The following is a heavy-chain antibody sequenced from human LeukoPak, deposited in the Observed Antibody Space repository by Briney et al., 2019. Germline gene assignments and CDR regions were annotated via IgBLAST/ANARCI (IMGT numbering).Heavy chain of an antibody. J-gene: IGHJ5*02. D-gene: IGHD2-15*01. CDR3: AKDLNGLGYCSGGSCSQGWFDP. CDR1: GFTFSSYG. V-gene: IGHV3-23*01. CDR2: ISGSGGST. Sequence: GGTLRLSCAASGFTFSSYGMSWVRQAPGKGLEWVSAISGSGGSTYYADSVKGRFTISRDNSKNTLYLQMNSLRAEDAAVYYCAKDLNGLGYCSGGSCSQGWFDPWGQGTLVTVSS.